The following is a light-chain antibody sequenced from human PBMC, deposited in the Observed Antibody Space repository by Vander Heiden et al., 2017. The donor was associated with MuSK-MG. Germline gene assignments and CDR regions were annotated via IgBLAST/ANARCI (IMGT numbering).Light chain of an antibody. V-gene: IGKV1-39*01. Sequence: DIQMTQSPSSLSASVGDRVTITCRASQSISNFLNWYQQKTGKAPRLLIYAASTLQTGVPSRFSGSGSGTDFTLTISSLQPEDFATYYCQQSDNTPPDTFGQGTKLEMK. CDR3: QQSDNTPPDT. CDR1: QSISNF. CDR2: AAS. J-gene: IGKJ2*01.